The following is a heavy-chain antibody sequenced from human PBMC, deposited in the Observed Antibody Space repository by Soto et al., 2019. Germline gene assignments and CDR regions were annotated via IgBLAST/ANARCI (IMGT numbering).Heavy chain of an antibody. Sequence: VASVKVSCKASGGTFSSYAISWVRQAPGQGLEWMGGIIPIFGTANYAQKFQGRVTITADKSTSTAYMELSSLRSEDTAVSYCARANDSSGYYYPVSWFDPWGQGTLVTVSS. J-gene: IGHJ5*01. CDR3: ARANDSSGYYYPVSWFDP. V-gene: IGHV1-69*06. CDR2: IIPIFGTA. D-gene: IGHD3-22*01. CDR1: GGTFSSYA.